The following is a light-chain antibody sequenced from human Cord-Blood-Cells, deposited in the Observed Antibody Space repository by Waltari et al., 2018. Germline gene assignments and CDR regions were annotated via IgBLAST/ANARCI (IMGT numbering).Light chain of an antibody. CDR2: RNN. CDR3: AAWDDSLKEV. CDR1: SSNIGSNY. J-gene: IGLJ3*02. V-gene: IGLV1-47*01. Sequence: QSVLTQPPSASGTPGQRVTISCSGSSSNIGSNYVYWYQQLPGTAPKLLIYRNNRRPSGCPDRFSGSKSGTSASLAISGLRSEDEADYYCAAWDDSLKEVFGGGTKLTVL.